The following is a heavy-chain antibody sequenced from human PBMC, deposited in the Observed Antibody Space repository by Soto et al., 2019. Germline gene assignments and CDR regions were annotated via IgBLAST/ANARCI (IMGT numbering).Heavy chain of an antibody. CDR1: GFTFSSYA. V-gene: IGHV3-23*01. Sequence: EVQLLESGGGLVQPGGSLRLSCAASGFTFSSYAMSWVRQAQGKGLEWVSAISGSGGSTCYADSVKGRFTISRDNAKSTQYLQMNSLRADDTAVYYCAKNPGHRSGWKDPSFDYWGQGTLVTVSS. D-gene: IGHD6-19*01. J-gene: IGHJ4*02. CDR3: AKNPGHRSGWKDPSFDY. CDR2: ISGSGGST.